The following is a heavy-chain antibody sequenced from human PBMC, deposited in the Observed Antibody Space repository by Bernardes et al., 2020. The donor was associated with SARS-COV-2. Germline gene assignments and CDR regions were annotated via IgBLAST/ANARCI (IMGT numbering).Heavy chain of an antibody. J-gene: IGHJ3*02. Sequence: GGSLRLSCAASEFSFNIYWMSWVRQAPGKGLEWVAYIIQVGGEVYYVDSVRGRFTISRGNAKNSLYLQMNSLRVEDTAVYYCAKVANCFDIWGQGTTVTVSS. V-gene: IGHV3-7*03. CDR3: AKVANCFDI. CDR2: IIQVGGEV. CDR1: EFSFNIYW.